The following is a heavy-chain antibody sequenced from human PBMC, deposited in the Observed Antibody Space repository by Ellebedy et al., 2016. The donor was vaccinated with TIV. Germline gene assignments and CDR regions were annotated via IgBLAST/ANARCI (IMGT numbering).Heavy chain of an antibody. CDR2: IYHSGST. CDR1: GGSISSYY. CDR3: AREGGYSGTTSD. Sequence: SETLSLTCTVSGGSISSYYWSWIRQPPGKGLEWIGEIYHSGSTNYNPSLKSRVTISVDTSKNQFSLKLSSVTAADTAVYYCAREGGYSGTTSDWGQGTLVTVSS. V-gene: IGHV4-59*12. D-gene: IGHD5-12*01. J-gene: IGHJ4*02.